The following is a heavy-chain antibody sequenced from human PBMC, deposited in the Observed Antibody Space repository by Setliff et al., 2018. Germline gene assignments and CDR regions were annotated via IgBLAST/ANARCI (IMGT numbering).Heavy chain of an antibody. D-gene: IGHD1-7*01. CDR1: GGSFA. CDR3: ARSAISGTTKKNNYYMDV. J-gene: IGHJ6*03. Sequence: SVKVSCKASGGSFAITWVRQAPGQGLEWMGGTIPLLPLPNYAVKFQGRVRITADKSTNTAYMELSSLTYEDTAVYYCARSAISGTTKKNNYYMDVWGQGTTVTVSS. CDR2: TIPLLPLP. V-gene: IGHV1-69*10.